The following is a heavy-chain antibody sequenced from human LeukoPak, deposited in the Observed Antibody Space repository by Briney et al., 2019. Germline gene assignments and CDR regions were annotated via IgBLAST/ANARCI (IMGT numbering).Heavy chain of an antibody. Sequence: GGSLRLSCAASGLTFSNYWMYWVRQAPGKGLGWVSRINSYGNTINYADSVKGRFTISRDNAKNTVYLQMNSLRAEDTAMYYCASALRSGYWGQGTLVTVSS. D-gene: IGHD3-16*01. J-gene: IGHJ4*02. CDR2: INSYGNTI. CDR3: ASALRSGY. CDR1: GLTFSNYW. V-gene: IGHV3-74*01.